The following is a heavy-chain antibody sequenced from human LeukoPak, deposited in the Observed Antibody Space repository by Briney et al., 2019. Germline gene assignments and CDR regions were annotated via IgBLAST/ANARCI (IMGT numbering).Heavy chain of an antibody. CDR2: IYYSGST. CDR3: ARNWSRGWYRWFDR. V-gene: IGHV4-59*12. Sequence: SETLSLTCTVSGGSISSYYWSWIRQPPGKGLEWMGYIYYSGSTNYNPSLKSRVTISVDTSKNQFSLKLSSVTAADTAVHYCARNWSRGWYRWFDRWGQGTLVTVSS. D-gene: IGHD6-19*01. CDR1: GGSISSYY. J-gene: IGHJ5*02.